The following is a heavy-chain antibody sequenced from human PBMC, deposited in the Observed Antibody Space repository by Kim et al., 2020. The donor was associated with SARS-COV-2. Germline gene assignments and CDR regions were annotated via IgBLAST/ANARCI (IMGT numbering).Heavy chain of an antibody. CDR3: ARHPRTAATGNYRFDP. V-gene: IGHV4-59*08. D-gene: IGHD4-4*01. CDR2: IHDRGDT. J-gene: IGHJ2*01. CDR1: GGSISGFY. Sequence: SETLSLTCTVSGGSISGFYWSWIRQSPGKGLEWIAYIHDRGDTNSNPSLKSRVTISLDTSKRQFSLNLHSVTAADTALYYCARHPRTAATGNYRFDPWGRGTLVTVSS.